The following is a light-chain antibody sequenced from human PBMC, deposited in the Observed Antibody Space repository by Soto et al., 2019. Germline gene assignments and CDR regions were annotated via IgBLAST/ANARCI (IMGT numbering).Light chain of an antibody. Sequence: QSVLTQPASVSGSPGQSITISCTGTSSDVGAYNYVSWYQQHPGKTPKLMIYEVSKRPSGVSNRFSGSKSANTASLTISGIQAGDEAAYYCRSYTSSSTCLFGGGTKVTVL. CDR2: EVS. V-gene: IGLV2-14*03. J-gene: IGLJ3*02. CDR1: SSDVGAYNY. CDR3: RSYTSSSTCL.